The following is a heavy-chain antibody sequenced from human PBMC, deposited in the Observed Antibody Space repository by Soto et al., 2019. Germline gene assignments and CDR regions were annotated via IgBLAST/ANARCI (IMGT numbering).Heavy chain of an antibody. Sequence: QVQLVQSGAEVKKPGSSVKVSCKASGGTFSSYAISWVRQAPGQGLEWMGGIIPIFGTANDAQKFQGRVMITADESTSTAYMELSSLRSEDTAVYYCARDKVGYYDSSGYYRVSVPPDYYYGMDVWGQGTTVTVSS. J-gene: IGHJ6*02. V-gene: IGHV1-69*01. D-gene: IGHD3-22*01. CDR2: IIPIFGTA. CDR1: GGTFSSYA. CDR3: ARDKVGYYDSSGYYRVSVPPDYYYGMDV.